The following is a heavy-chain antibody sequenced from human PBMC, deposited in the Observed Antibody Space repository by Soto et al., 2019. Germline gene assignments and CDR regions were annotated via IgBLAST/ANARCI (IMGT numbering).Heavy chain of an antibody. J-gene: IGHJ4*02. CDR1: GFPFSSYW. D-gene: IGHD4-17*01. CDR3: VRDNYGVDY. Sequence: GSLRLSCAASGFPFSSYWMHWVRQAPEKGLMWVSHINSDGSSTTYADSVKGRFTISRDNAKNTLYLQMNSLRAEDTAVYYCVRDNYGVDYWGQGTLVTVSS. CDR2: INSDGSST. V-gene: IGHV3-74*01.